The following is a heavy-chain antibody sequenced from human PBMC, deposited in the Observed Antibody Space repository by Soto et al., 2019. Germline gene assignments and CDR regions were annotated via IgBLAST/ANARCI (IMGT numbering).Heavy chain of an antibody. J-gene: IGHJ6*02. V-gene: IGHV3-48*03. CDR2: ISNSGRII. D-gene: IGHD3-16*01. Sequence: EVQLVESGGGLVQPGGSLKLSCAASGFTFSSFEMNWVRQAPGKGLEWVSYISNSGRIIYYADSVKGRFTISRDDAKNSLYLQMNSLRAEDTAVYYCAKDLGGRYYYGMDVWGQGTTVTVSS. CDR3: AKDLGGRYYYGMDV. CDR1: GFTFSSFE.